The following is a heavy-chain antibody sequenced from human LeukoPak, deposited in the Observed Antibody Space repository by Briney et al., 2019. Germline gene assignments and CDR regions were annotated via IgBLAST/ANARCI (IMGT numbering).Heavy chain of an antibody. CDR1: GGTFSSYA. Sequence: SVKVSCKASGGTFSSYAISWVRQAPGPGLEWMGRIIPILGIANYAQKFQGRVTITADKSTSTAYMELSSLRSEDTAVYYCARDWILLWTTHGEGYYYYGMDVWGQGTTVTVSS. D-gene: IGHD5-18*01. CDR2: IIPILGIA. CDR3: ARDWILLWTTHGEGYYYYGMDV. J-gene: IGHJ6*02. V-gene: IGHV1-69*04.